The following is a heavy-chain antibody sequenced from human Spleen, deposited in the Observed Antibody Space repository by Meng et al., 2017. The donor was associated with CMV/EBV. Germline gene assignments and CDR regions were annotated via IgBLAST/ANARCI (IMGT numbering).Heavy chain of an antibody. D-gene: IGHD2-21*01. J-gene: IGHJ4*02. CDR3: AKYSAVGERLYYFDY. Sequence: GESLKISCAASGFTFRTYAMSWVRQPPGKGLEWVSSISADDDTPYYADSVKGRFTISRDNSKNTLYLQMHSLRAEDTAVYYCAKYSAVGERLYYFDYWGQGTLVTVSS. CDR2: ISADDDTP. CDR1: GFTFRTYA. V-gene: IGHV3-23*01.